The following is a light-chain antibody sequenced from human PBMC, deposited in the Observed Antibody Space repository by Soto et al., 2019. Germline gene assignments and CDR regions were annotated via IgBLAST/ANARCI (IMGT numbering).Light chain of an antibody. V-gene: IGKV1-5*01. Sequence: DIQMNHAPSTLSASVGDRVTITCRARQSISSWLAWYQQKPGKAPKLLIYDASSLESGVPSRFSGSGSGTEFTLTISSLQPDDFATYYCQQYNSYWTFGQGTKVEI. CDR3: QQYNSYWT. CDR2: DAS. CDR1: QSISSW. J-gene: IGKJ1*01.